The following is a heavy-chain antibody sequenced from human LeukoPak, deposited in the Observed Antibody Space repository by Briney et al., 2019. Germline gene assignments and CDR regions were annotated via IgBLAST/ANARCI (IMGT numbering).Heavy chain of an antibody. J-gene: IGHJ3*02. CDR3: ARAYCGGDCTAGGAFDI. CDR2: VSASGAI. CDR1: GVSVGSHF. Sequence: SETLSLTCSVSGVSVGSHFRSWVRQPAGKALEWIGRVSASGAISSNPSLNSRVTMSLDTSKNQFSLKLTSVTAADTAVYFCARAYCGGDCTAGGAFDIWGQGTMVTVSS. D-gene: IGHD2-21*01. V-gene: IGHV4-4*07.